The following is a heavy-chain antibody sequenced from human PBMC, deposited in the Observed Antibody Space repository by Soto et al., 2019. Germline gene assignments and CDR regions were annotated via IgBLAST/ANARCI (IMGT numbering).Heavy chain of an antibody. CDR3: VRPGYTDYYWFHS. D-gene: IGHD4-17*01. J-gene: IGHJ5*01. CDR2: ISGTGSTI. CDR1: GFTFSDNY. V-gene: IGHV3-11*01. Sequence: QVHLVESGGGWVKPGGSLRLSCSTSGFTFSDNYMSWIRRAPGKGLEWLSYISGTGSTIYYADSVKGRFTISRDNAKNSVFLQMNSLRAEDTAVYYCVRPGYTDYYWFHSWGQGTQVTVSS.